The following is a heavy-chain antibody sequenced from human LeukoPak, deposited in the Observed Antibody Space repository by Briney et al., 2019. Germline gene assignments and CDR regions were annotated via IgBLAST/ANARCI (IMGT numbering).Heavy chain of an antibody. CDR1: GGTFSSYA. D-gene: IGHD1-7*01. CDR3: AREVPGDWNYLFDY. Sequence: GASVKVSCKASGGTFSSYAISWVRQAPGQGLEWMGWINPNSGGTNYAQKFQGRVTMTRDTSISTAYMELSRLRSDDTAVYYCAREVPGDWNYLFDYWGQGTLVTVSS. CDR2: INPNSGGT. V-gene: IGHV1-2*02. J-gene: IGHJ4*02.